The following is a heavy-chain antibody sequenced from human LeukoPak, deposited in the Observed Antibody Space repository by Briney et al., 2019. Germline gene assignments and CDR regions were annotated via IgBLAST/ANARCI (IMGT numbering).Heavy chain of an antibody. D-gene: IGHD3-22*01. Sequence: GGSPRLSCAASGFTFSSYAMSWVRQAPGKGLEWVSAISGSGGSTYYADSVKGRFTISRDNSKNTLYLQMNSLRAEDTAVYYCAKVSSSGYYYPFVDYWGQGTLVTVSS. CDR2: ISGSGGST. CDR1: GFTFSSYA. CDR3: AKVSSSGYYYPFVDY. J-gene: IGHJ4*02. V-gene: IGHV3-23*01.